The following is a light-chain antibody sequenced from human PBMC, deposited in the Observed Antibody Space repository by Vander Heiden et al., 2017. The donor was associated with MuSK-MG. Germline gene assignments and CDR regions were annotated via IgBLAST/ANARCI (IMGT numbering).Light chain of an antibody. CDR2: DVS. Sequence: QSALTQPASVSGSPGQSITISCTGTSSDVGGYNYVSWYQQHPGKAPKLMIYDVSNRPSGVSNRFSGSKSGNTASLTISGLQAEDEADYYCSSYTSSSTSFGTGTKVTVI. CDR1: SSDVGGYNY. J-gene: IGLJ1*01. V-gene: IGLV2-14*03. CDR3: SSYTSSSTS.